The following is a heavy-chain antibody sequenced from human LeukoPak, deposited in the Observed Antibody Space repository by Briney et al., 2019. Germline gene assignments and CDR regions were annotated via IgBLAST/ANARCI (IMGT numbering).Heavy chain of an antibody. J-gene: IGHJ4*02. Sequence: QPGRSLRLSCAASGFTFDDYAMHWVRQAPGKGLEWVSGISWNSGSTGYADSVKGRFTISRDNAKNSLYLQMNSLRAEDTALYYCAKDIENYYDSSGYCDYWGQGTLVTVSS. CDR1: GFTFDDYA. V-gene: IGHV3-9*01. D-gene: IGHD3-22*01. CDR3: AKDIENYYDSSGYCDY. CDR2: ISWNSGST.